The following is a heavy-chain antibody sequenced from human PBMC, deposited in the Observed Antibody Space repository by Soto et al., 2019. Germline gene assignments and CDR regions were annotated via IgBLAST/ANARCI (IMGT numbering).Heavy chain of an antibody. CDR1: GFTFSSYA. D-gene: IGHD3-22*01. CDR3: AREAPQSITMILVDLTHYFDY. CDR2: ISYDGSNK. V-gene: IGHV3-30-3*01. Sequence: GGSLRLSCAASGFTFSSYAMHWVRQAPGKGLEWVAVISYDGSNKYYADSVKGRFTISRDNSKNTLYLQMNSLRAEDTAVYYCAREAPQSITMILVDLTHYFDYWGQGTLVTVSS. J-gene: IGHJ4*02.